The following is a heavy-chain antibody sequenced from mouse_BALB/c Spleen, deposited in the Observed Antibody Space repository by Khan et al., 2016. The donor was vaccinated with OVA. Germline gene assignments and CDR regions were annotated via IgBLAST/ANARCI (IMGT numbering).Heavy chain of an antibody. CDR1: GYTFTSYW. V-gene: IGHV1-74*04. CDR3: ARNPFAD. J-gene: IGHJ3*01. Sequence: VKLQESGAELVRPGASVKLSCKASGYTFTSYWMNWVKQRPEQGLEWIGRIDPYASETLYNQTFKDQVILTVATSSSTAYMQLSSLTSEDSAVCNCARNPFADWGQGTRVTVSA. CDR2: IDPYASET.